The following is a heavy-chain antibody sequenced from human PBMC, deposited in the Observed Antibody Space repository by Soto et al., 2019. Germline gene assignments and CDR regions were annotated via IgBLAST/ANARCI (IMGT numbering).Heavy chain of an antibody. V-gene: IGHV4-39*01. J-gene: IGHJ3*02. Sequence: SETLSLTCAVSGGSISSGGYSWDWIRQPPGKGLEWIGNVYYSGSTNYNPSLESRVTISVDTSKNQFSLKLSSVTAADTAVYYCERQTDSYYTFDAFDIWGQGTMVTVSS. CDR1: GGSISSGGYS. CDR3: ERQTDSYYTFDAFDI. D-gene: IGHD3-22*01. CDR2: VYYSGST.